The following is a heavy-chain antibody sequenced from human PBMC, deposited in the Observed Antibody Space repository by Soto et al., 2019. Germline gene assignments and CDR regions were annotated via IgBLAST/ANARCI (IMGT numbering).Heavy chain of an antibody. D-gene: IGHD1-26*01. CDR3: ARAMTHSGSYHYYYGMDV. V-gene: IGHV1-8*01. J-gene: IGHJ6*02. Sequence: WASVKVSCKASGYTFTSYDINWVRQATGQGLEWMGWMNPNSGNTGYAQKFQGRVTMTRNTSISTAYMELSSLRSEDTAVYYCARAMTHSGSYHYYYGMDVWGQGTTVTVSS. CDR2: MNPNSGNT. CDR1: GYTFTSYD.